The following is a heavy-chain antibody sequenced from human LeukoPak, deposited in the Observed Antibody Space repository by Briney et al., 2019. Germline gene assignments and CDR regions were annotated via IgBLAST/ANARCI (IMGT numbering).Heavy chain of an antibody. D-gene: IGHD3-22*01. V-gene: IGHV1-8*01. CDR2: MNPNSGNT. J-gene: IGHJ4*02. CDR3: ARQYYYDSSGYSWGY. CDR1: GYTFTSYD. Sequence: ASVKVSCKASGYTFTSYDINWVRQVTGQGLEWMGWMNPNSGNTGYAQKFQGRVTMTRNTSISTAYMELRSLRSEDTAVYYCARQYYYDSSGYSWGYWGQGTLVTVSS.